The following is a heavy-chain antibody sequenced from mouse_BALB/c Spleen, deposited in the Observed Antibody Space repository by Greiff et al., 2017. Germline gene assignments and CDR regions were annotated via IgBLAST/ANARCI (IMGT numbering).Heavy chain of an antibody. V-gene: IGHV1-15*01. CDR2: IDPETGGT. Sequence: VKLKQSGAELVRPGASVTLSCKASGYTFTDYEMHWVKQTPVHGLEWIGAIDPETGGTAYNQKFKGKATLTADKSSSTAYMELRSLTSEDSAVYYCTRYAMDYWGQGTSVTVSS. J-gene: IGHJ4*01. CDR3: TRYAMDY. CDR1: GYTFTDYE.